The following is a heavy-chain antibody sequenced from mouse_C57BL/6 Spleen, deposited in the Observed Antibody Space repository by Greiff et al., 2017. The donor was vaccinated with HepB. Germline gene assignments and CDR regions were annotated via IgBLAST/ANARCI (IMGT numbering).Heavy chain of an antibody. CDR1: GYTFTSYW. Sequence: QVQLQQPGAELVRPGTSVKLSCKASGYTFTSYWMHWVKQRTGQGLEWIGVIDPSDSYTNYNKKLKGKATLTVDKSSSTAYMQLSSLTSEDSAVYYCARADDGYYPSWFAYWAQGTLVTVSA. CDR2: IDPSDSYT. CDR3: ARADDGYYPSWFAY. D-gene: IGHD2-3*01. V-gene: IGHV1-59*01. J-gene: IGHJ3*01.